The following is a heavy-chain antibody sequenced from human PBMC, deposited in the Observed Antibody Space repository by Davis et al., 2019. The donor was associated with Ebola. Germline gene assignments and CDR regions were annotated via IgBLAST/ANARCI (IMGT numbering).Heavy chain of an antibody. CDR1: GLTFSSYS. CDR2: ISSSSSYI. Sequence: PGGSLRLSCAASGLTFSSYSMNWVRQAPGKGLEWVSSISSSSSYIYYADSVKGRFTISRDNAKNSLYLQMNSLRAEDTAVYYCARGFSKWFRELSDYWGQGTLVTVSS. D-gene: IGHD3-10*01. J-gene: IGHJ4*02. CDR3: ARGFSKWFRELSDY. V-gene: IGHV3-21*01.